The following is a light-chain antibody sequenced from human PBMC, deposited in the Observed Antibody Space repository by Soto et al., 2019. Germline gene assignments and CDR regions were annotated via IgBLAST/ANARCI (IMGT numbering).Light chain of an antibody. V-gene: IGKV3-11*01. J-gene: IGKJ1*01. CDR3: QHRSNWPSWT. CDR2: DAS. CDR1: QSVGTY. Sequence: ENVLPQSPGTLSLSPGEIVSLSCWASQSVGTYLAWYQHKPGQAPRLLIFDASKRATGIPARFSGSGSGTDFTLTISSLEPEDFAVYYCQHRSNWPSWTFGEGTKV.